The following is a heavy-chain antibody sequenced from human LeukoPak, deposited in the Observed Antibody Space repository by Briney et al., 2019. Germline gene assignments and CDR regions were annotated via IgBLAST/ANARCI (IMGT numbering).Heavy chain of an antibody. J-gene: IGHJ4*02. CDR1: GFTFSGSW. Sequence: GGSLRLSCEASGFTFSGSWMHWVRQAPGKGLEWLSHIKTDETITTYADSVKGRFTVSRDNAKNALYLEMNSLRAEDTAIYYCARNLKDWGQGTLVTVSS. V-gene: IGHV3-74*01. CDR2: IKTDETIT. CDR3: ARNLKD.